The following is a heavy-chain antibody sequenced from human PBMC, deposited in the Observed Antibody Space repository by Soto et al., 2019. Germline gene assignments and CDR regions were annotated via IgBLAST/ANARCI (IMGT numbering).Heavy chain of an antibody. D-gene: IGHD6-13*01. CDR2: IYYSGST. CDR3: AICWKNSTANIAVAGLLDS. J-gene: IGHJ4*02. Sequence: TLSLTRTVSGGSIRSSIYYCGCRIMTTGKGLEWIGSIYYSGSTYYNPSLKSRVTISVDTSKNQFSLKLSSVTAADTAVYYCAICWKNSTANIAVAGLLDSWGQGPLVTVSS. V-gene: IGHV4-39*01. CDR1: GGSIRSSIYY.